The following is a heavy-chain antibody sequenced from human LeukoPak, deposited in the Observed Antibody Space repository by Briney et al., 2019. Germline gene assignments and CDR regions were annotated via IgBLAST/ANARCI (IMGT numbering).Heavy chain of an antibody. CDR2: IWYDGSNK. Sequence: PGRSLRLSCAASGFTFSSYGMHWVRQAPGKGLEWVAVIWYDGSNKYYADSVKGRFTISRDNSKNTLYLQMNGLRAEDTAVYYCARSLSDAFDIWGQGTMVTVSS. CDR1: GFTFSSYG. J-gene: IGHJ3*02. V-gene: IGHV3-33*01. CDR3: ARSLSDAFDI.